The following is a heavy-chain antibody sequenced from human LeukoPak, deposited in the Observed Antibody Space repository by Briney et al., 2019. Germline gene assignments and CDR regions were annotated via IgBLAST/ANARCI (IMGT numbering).Heavy chain of an antibody. CDR1: GFTFSSYW. J-gene: IGHJ4*02. CDR3: ARGGFSGSYYEGPDY. D-gene: IGHD1-26*01. CDR2: INSDGSST. V-gene: IGHV3-74*01. Sequence: GGSLRLSCAASGFTFSSYWMHWVRQAPGKGLVWVSRINSDGSSTNYADSVKGRFTISRDNAKNTLYLQMNSLRAEDKAVYYCARGGFSGSYYEGPDYWGQGTLVTVSS.